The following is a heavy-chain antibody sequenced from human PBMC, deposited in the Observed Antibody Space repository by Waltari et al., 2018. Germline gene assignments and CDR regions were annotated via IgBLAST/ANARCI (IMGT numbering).Heavy chain of an antibody. CDR2: ITHSGSS. D-gene: IGHD4-17*01. V-gene: IGHV4-39*07. Sequence: QVQLQQWGAGLLKPSETLSLTCTVSGASVSSRIHYWGWIRQSPGKGLEWIGSITHSGSSYYNPSLRSRVTLLVDTSKNQFSLRVNSVTAADMALYYCARHMTTVTTSSFDYWGQGALVTVSS. CDR3: ARHMTTVTTSSFDY. J-gene: IGHJ4*02. CDR1: GASVSSRIHY.